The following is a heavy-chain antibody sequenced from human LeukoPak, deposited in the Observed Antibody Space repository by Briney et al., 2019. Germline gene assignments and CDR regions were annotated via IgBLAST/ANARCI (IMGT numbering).Heavy chain of an antibody. CDR1: GFTFSSYG. CDR2: ISYDGSNK. J-gene: IGHJ4*02. D-gene: IGHD3-9*01. CDR3: AKDSRRGKYFDWLPEGY. V-gene: IGHV3-30*18. Sequence: GGSLRLSCAASGFTFSSYGMHWVRQAPGKGLEWVAVISYDGSNKYYADSVKGRFTISRDNSKNTLYLQMNSLRAEDTAVYYCAKDSRRGKYFDWLPEGYWGQGTLVTVSS.